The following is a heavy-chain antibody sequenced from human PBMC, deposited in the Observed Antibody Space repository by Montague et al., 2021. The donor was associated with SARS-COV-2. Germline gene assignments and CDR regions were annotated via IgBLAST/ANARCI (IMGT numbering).Heavy chain of an antibody. J-gene: IGHJ4*02. Sequence: SLSLSCSASGFTFSSYEMNWVRQAPGKGLEWVSYISSSGSTIYYXDSVKGRFTISRDNAKNSLYLQMNSLRAEDTAVYYCARDSLFRSGYSSGWPDYWGQGTLVTVSS. CDR3: ARDSLFRSGYSSGWPDY. V-gene: IGHV3-48*03. D-gene: IGHD6-19*01. CDR2: ISSSGSTI. CDR1: GFTFSSYE.